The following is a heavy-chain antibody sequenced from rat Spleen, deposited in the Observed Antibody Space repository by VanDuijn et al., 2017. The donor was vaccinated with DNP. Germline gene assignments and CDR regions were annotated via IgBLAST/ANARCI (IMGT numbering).Heavy chain of an antibody. Sequence: EVQLVESGGGLVQPGRSLKLSCAASGFTFSKYGMAWVRQAPTQGLEWVASISYDGGRIYYGDSVKGRFTISRDNAKSTLYLQMNSLRSEDMATYYCARGSITTFDYWGQGVMVTVSS. D-gene: IGHD1-5*01. V-gene: IGHV5-22*01. CDR2: ISYDGGRI. CDR3: ARGSITTFDY. J-gene: IGHJ2*01. CDR1: GFTFSKYG.